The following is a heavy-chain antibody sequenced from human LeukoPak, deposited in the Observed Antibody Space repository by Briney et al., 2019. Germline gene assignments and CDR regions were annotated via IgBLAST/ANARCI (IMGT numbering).Heavy chain of an antibody. CDR2: INHSGST. Sequence: LETLSLTCAVYGGSFSGYYWSWIRQPPGKGLEWIGEINHSGSTNYNPSLKSRVTISVDTSKNQFSLKLSSVTAADTAVYYCASLSGSFWSGYYSFGMDVWGQGTTVTVSS. CDR1: GGSFSGYY. V-gene: IGHV4-34*01. CDR3: ASLSGSFWSGYYSFGMDV. D-gene: IGHD3-3*01. J-gene: IGHJ6*02.